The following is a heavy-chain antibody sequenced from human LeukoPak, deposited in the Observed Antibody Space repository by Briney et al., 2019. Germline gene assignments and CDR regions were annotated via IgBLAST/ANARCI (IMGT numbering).Heavy chain of an antibody. CDR1: GGSFSGYY. CDR3: ATRYNWNRTLFDY. V-gene: IGHV4-34*01. J-gene: IGHJ4*02. D-gene: IGHD1-20*01. CDR2: INHSGST. Sequence: SETLSLTCAVYGGSFSGYYWSWIRQPLGKGLEWIGEINHSGSTNYNPSLKSRVTISVDTSKNQFSLKLSSVTAADTAVYYCATRYNWNRTLFDYWGQGTLVTVSS.